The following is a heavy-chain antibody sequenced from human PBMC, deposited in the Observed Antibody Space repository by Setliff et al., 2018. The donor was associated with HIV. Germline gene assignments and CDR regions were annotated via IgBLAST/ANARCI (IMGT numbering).Heavy chain of an antibody. J-gene: IGHJ6*03. CDR2: IYHNGNI. CDR3: ARVSITYWYSIPRDYYYYMDV. Sequence: PSETLSLTCIVSGGSISSSSYYWGWIRQPPGKGLEWIGGIYHNGNIYYNPSLRSRVTMSVDAANNQFSLELRSVTDADTAVYYCARVSITYWYSIPRDYYYYMDVWGEGTTVTVSS. D-gene: IGHD2-8*02. CDR1: GGSISSSSYY. V-gene: IGHV4-39*07.